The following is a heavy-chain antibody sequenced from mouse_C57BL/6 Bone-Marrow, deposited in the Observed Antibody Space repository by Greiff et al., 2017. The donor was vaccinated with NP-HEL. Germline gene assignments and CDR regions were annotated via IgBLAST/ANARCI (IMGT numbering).Heavy chain of an antibody. D-gene: IGHD4-1*01. Sequence: VKLMESGAELVRPGTSVKMSCKASGYTFTNYWIGWAKQRPGHGLEWIGDIYPGGGYTNYNEKFKGKATLTADKSSSTAYMQFSSLTSEDSAIYYCARCWDGYAMDYWGQGTSVTVSS. CDR2: IYPGGGYT. V-gene: IGHV1-63*01. J-gene: IGHJ4*01. CDR3: ARCWDGYAMDY. CDR1: GYTFTNYW.